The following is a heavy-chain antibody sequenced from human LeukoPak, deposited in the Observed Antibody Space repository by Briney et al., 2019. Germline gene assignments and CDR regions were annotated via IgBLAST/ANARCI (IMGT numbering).Heavy chain of an antibody. CDR2: ISWNSGSI. CDR1: GFTFDDYA. Sequence: GGSLRLSCAASGFTFDDYAMHWVRQGPGKGLEWASGISWNSGSIGYADSVRGRFTISRDNAKNSLYLQMNSLRAEDTAVYYCARAPPIVVVPAASDAFDIWGQGTMVTVSS. V-gene: IGHV3-9*01. CDR3: ARAPPIVVVPAASDAFDI. J-gene: IGHJ3*02. D-gene: IGHD2-2*01.